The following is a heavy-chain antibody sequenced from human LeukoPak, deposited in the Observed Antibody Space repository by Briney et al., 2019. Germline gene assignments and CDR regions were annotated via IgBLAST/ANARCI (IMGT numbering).Heavy chain of an antibody. Sequence: PGGCLRLSCAASGFTFSSYAMSWVRQAPGKGLEWVSAMVAMGGRTFHADSVKGRFTIARDNSKNTLYLQVNSLRAEDTAVYYCAKDRGVFGELLYGFDYWGQGTLVTVS. CDR3: AKDRGVFGELLYGFDY. D-gene: IGHD3-10*02. CDR1: GFTFSSYA. J-gene: IGHJ4*02. CDR2: MVAMGGRT. V-gene: IGHV3-23*01.